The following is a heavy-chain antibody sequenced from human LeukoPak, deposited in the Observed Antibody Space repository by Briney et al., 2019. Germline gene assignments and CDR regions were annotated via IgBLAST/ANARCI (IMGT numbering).Heavy chain of an antibody. V-gene: IGHV4-4*07. CDR1: GGSISSYY. CDR3: AREGSSLDY. D-gene: IGHD6-19*01. J-gene: IGHJ4*02. Sequence: SETLSLTCIVSGGSISSYYRSWIRPPAGKGLEWIGRIYTSGSTNYNPSLPRRVTMPVDTSKNQSSLKLNSVTAADRAVYYCAREGSSLDYWGQGTLVTVSS. CDR2: IYTSGST.